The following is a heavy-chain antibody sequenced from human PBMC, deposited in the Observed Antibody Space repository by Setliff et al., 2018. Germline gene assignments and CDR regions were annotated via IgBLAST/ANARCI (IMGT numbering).Heavy chain of an antibody. D-gene: IGHD1-26*01. CDR3: ARVGPLTDDAFDI. CDR1: GYTFTNYW. J-gene: IGHJ3*02. V-gene: IGHV5-51*01. Sequence: PGESLTISCKGSGYTFTNYWIAWVRQMPGKGLEYMGIIYPADSDTTYSPSFQGQVTISADKSINTAYLQWSSPKASDTAIYYCARVGPLTDDAFDIWGQGTMVTVS. CDR2: IYPADSDT.